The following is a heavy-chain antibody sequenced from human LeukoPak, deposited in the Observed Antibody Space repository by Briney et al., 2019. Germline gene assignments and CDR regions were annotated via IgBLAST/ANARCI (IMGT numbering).Heavy chain of an antibody. V-gene: IGHV4-61*02. D-gene: IGHD3-22*01. CDR2: ISSSEST. CDR3: ARGPYSYDSSGAFDI. J-gene: IGHJ3*02. CDR1: GDSISSGDYY. Sequence: SQTLSLTCTVSGDSISSGDYYWSWIRQPAGKGLEWIGRISSSESTNYNPSLKSRVTISVHTSKNQFSLELSSVTAADTAVYFCARGPYSYDSSGAFDIWGQGTMVTVSS.